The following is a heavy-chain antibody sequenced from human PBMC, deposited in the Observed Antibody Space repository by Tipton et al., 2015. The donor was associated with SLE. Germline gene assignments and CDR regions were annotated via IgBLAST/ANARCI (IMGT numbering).Heavy chain of an antibody. CDR2: INHSGST. CDR3: ARKYCSSTSCYRRGGYYYYMDV. CDR1: GGSFSGYY. J-gene: IGHJ6*03. V-gene: IGHV4-34*01. Sequence: TLSLTCAVYGGSFSGYYWSWIRQSPGKGLEWIGEINHSGSTNYNPSLKSRVTISVDTSKNQFSLKLSSVTTADTAVYYCARKYCSSTSCYRRGGYYYYMDVWGKGTTVTVSS. D-gene: IGHD2-2*01.